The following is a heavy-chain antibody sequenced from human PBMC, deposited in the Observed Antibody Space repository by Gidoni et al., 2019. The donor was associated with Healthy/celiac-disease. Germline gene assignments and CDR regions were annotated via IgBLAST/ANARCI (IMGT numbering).Heavy chain of an antibody. CDR1: GFTFSSYA. Sequence: EVQLLESGGGLVQPGGSLRLSCAASGFTFSSYAMSWVRQAPGKGLEWVAASSGSGGSTYDADSVKGRFTSARDNSKNTLYLQMNSLRAEDTAVYYCAKDLRYSYAGNNWFDPWGQGTLVTVSS. J-gene: IGHJ5*02. CDR3: AKDLRYSYAGNNWFDP. D-gene: IGHD5-18*01. CDR2: SSGSGGST. V-gene: IGHV3-23*01.